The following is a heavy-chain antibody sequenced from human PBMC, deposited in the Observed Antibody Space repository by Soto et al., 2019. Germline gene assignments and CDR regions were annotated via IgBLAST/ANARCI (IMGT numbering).Heavy chain of an antibody. V-gene: IGHV1-69*13. CDR3: ARLLLEGSGSYYNGNWFDP. J-gene: IGHJ5*02. CDR1: GGTFSSYA. Sequence: GASVKVSCKASGGTFSSYAISWVRQAPGQGPEWMGGIIPIFGTANYAQKFQGRVTITADESTSTAYMELSSLRSEDTAVYYCARLLLEGSGSYYNGNWFDPWGQGTLVTVSS. CDR2: IIPIFGTA. D-gene: IGHD3-10*01.